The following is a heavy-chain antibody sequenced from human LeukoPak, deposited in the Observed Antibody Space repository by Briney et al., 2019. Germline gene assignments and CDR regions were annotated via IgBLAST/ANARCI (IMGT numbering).Heavy chain of an antibody. CDR1: GFIFSTYA. J-gene: IGHJ4*02. D-gene: IGHD3-3*01. V-gene: IGHV3-7*01. Sequence: GGSLRLSCAASGFIFSTYAMSWVRQAPGKGLEWVANTKQDGSEEYYVDSVKGRFTISTDNAKNSLYLQMNGLRAEDTAVYYCARDAYYDFWSGYPRYFDYWGQGTLVTVSS. CDR2: TKQDGSEE. CDR3: ARDAYYDFWSGYPRYFDY.